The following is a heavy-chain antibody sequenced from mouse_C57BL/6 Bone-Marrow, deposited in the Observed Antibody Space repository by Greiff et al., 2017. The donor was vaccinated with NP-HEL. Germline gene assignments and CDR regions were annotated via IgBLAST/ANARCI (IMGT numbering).Heavy chain of an antibody. CDR3: ARDLTTVVAPRWYFDV. Sequence: EVQLVESGGGLVKPGGSLKLSCAASGFTFSSYAMSWVRQTPEKRLEWVATISDGGSYTYYPDNVKGRFTISRDNAKNNLYLQMSHLKSEDTAMYDCARDLTTVVAPRWYFDVWGTGTTVTVSS. J-gene: IGHJ1*03. D-gene: IGHD1-1*01. CDR1: GFTFSSYA. V-gene: IGHV5-4*01. CDR2: ISDGGSYT.